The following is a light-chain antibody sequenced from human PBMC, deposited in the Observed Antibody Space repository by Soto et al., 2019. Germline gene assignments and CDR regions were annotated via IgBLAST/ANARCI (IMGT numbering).Light chain of an antibody. CDR2: GAS. J-gene: IGKJ1*01. Sequence: ELVLTQSPGTLPLSPGERATLSCRASQSVSSSYLAWYQQKPGQAPRPLIYGASSRAIGIPDRFSGSGSGKDFTLTISRLEPEDFAVYYCQQYGSSPWTFGQGTKV. V-gene: IGKV3-20*01. CDR1: QSVSSSY. CDR3: QQYGSSPWT.